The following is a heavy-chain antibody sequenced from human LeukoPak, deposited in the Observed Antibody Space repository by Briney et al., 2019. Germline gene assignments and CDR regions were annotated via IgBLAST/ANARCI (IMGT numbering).Heavy chain of an antibody. CDR3: ARSFYSYGQYYFDY. CDR2: ISAYNGNT. V-gene: IGHV1-18*01. J-gene: IGHJ4*02. CDR1: GYTFTSYG. D-gene: IGHD5-18*01. Sequence: ASVKVSRKASGYTFTSYGISWVRQAPGQGLEWMGWISAYNGNTNYAQKLQGRVTMTTDTSTSTAYMELRSLRSDDTAVYYCARSFYSYGQYYFDYWGQGTLVTVSS.